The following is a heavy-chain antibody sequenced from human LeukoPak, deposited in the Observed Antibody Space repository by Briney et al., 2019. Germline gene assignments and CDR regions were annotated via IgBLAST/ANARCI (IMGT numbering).Heavy chain of an antibody. CDR2: INPNSGGT. Sequence: ASVKVSRKASGYAFTGYYMHWVRQAPGQGLEWMGWINPNSGGTNYAQKFQGRVTMTRDTSISTAYMELSRLRSDDTAVYYCARKVGPNWFDPWGQGTLVTVSS. CDR1: GYAFTGYY. D-gene: IGHD1-26*01. CDR3: ARKVGPNWFDP. V-gene: IGHV1-2*02. J-gene: IGHJ5*02.